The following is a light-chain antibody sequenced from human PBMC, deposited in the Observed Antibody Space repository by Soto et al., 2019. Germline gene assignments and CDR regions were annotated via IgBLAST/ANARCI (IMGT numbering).Light chain of an antibody. CDR2: GTS. CDR3: QRYNNWPLT. CDR1: HGIGDT. V-gene: IGKV3-15*01. J-gene: IGKJ4*01. Sequence: VLTQSPATLSVSPGAGVTLSCRARHGIGDTLAWYQYKPGQTPRLLIYGTSARATGVPARFSGSRSGPEFNPTINSLQSEEFAIYYCQRYNNWPLTFGGGTKV.